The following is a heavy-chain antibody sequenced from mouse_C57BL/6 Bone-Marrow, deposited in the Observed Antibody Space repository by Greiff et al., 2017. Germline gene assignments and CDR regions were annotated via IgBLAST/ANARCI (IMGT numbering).Heavy chain of an antibody. Sequence: LVESGAELVKPGASVKMSCKASGYTFTTYPIEWMKQNHGKSLEWIGNFHPYNDDTKYNEKFKGKATLTVEKSSSTVYLELSRLTSDDSAVYYCARRANKNYYGSSYGFAYWGQGTLVTVSA. J-gene: IGHJ3*01. CDR2: FHPYNDDT. D-gene: IGHD1-1*01. CDR3: ARRANKNYYGSSYGFAY. V-gene: IGHV1-47*01. CDR1: GYTFTTYP.